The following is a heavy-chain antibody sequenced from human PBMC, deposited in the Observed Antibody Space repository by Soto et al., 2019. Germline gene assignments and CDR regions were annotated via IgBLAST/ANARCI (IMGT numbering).Heavy chain of an antibody. V-gene: IGHV1-3*01. CDR3: AREVLWFGEFIYYYYGMDV. CDR1: GYTFTIYA. J-gene: IGHJ6*02. CDR2: INAGNGNT. Sequence: ASVKVSCKASGYTFTIYARHWVRQAPGQRLEWMGWINAGNGNTKYSQKFQGRVTTTRDTSASTAYMELSSLRSEDTAVYYCAREVLWFGEFIYYYYGMDVWGQGTTVTVSS. D-gene: IGHD3-10*01.